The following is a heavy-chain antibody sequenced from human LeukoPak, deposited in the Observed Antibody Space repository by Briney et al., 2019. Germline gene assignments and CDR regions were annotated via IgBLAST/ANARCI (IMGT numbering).Heavy chain of an antibody. D-gene: IGHD3-9*01. J-gene: IGHJ4*02. CDR3: AKGDVLRYFDWLFSGPFGY. CDR1: GFTFSRYA. V-gene: IGHV3-30*04. CDR2: ISYDGSYK. Sequence: GGSLRLSCAASGFTFSRYAMHWVRQAPGKGLEWLAVISYDGSYKDYADSVKGRFTISRDNSKNTLYLQMNSLRAEDTAVYYCAKGDVLRYFDWLFSGPFGYWGQGTLVTVSS.